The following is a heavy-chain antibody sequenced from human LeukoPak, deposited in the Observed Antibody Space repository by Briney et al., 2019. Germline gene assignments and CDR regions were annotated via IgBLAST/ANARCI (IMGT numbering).Heavy chain of an antibody. D-gene: IGHD3-10*01. Sequence: SETLSLTCAVYGGSFSGYYWSWIRQPPGKGLEWIGEINHSGSSNYNPSLKSRVTISVDKSKNQFSLKLSSVTAADTAVYYCARGRVSSDYGSVWFDPWGQGTLVTVSS. CDR3: ARGRVSSDYGSVWFDP. V-gene: IGHV4-34*01. CDR1: GGSFSGYY. J-gene: IGHJ5*02. CDR2: INHSGSS.